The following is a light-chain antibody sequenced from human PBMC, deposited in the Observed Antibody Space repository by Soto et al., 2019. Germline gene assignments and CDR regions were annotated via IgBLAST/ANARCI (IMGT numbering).Light chain of an antibody. Sequence: EIVMTQSPATLSVSPGERATLSCRASQSFSSNLAWYQQKPGQAPRLLIYGASSRATGIPARFSGSGSGTDFTLTISGLQSEDFTVYYCQQYNNWPLTFGGGTKVEIK. CDR3: QQYNNWPLT. CDR2: GAS. CDR1: QSFSSN. J-gene: IGKJ4*01. V-gene: IGKV3-15*01.